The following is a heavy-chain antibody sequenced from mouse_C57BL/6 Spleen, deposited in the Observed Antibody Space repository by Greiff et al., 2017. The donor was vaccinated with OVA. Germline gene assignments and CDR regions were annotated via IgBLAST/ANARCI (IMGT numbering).Heavy chain of an antibody. D-gene: IGHD2-3*01. V-gene: IGHV1-76*01. CDR2: IYPGSGNT. CDR3: ARSGDGYYYAMDY. Sequence: QVQLQQSGAELVRPGASVKLSCKASGYTFTDYYINWVKQRPGQGLEWIARIYPGSGNTYYNEKFKGKATLTAEKSSSTAYMQLSSLTSEDSAVYFCARSGDGYYYAMDYWGQGTSVTVSS. J-gene: IGHJ4*01. CDR1: GYTFTDYY.